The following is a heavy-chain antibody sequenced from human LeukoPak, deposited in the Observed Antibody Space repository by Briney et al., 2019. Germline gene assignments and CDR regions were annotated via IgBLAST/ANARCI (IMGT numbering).Heavy chain of an antibody. J-gene: IGHJ3*02. Sequence: SETLSLTCAVSGGSISSSNWWSWVRQPPGKGLEWIGEIYHSGSTNYNPSLKSRVTISVDKSKNQFSLKLSSVTAADTAVYYCARAVEMAQGGDVFDIGGQGTMVTVSS. CDR3: ARAVEMAQGGDVFDI. CDR2: IYHSGST. D-gene: IGHD5-24*01. CDR1: GGSISSSNW. V-gene: IGHV4-4*02.